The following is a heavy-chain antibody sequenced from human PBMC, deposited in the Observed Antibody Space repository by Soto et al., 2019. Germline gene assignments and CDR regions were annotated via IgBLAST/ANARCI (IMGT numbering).Heavy chain of an antibody. CDR3: VRRVSGNYDY. CDR1: EFTFSSYA. D-gene: IGHD1-7*01. J-gene: IGHJ4*02. Sequence: EVQLAESGGGMVQPGGSLRLSCVASEFTFSSYAMHWVRQAPGKGLQYVSSISSNGGTTYYGNSVKGRFTISRDNSKNTLYLQMGRLRAEDMAVYYCVRRVSGNYDYWGQGTLVTVSS. V-gene: IGHV3-64*01. CDR2: ISSNGGTT.